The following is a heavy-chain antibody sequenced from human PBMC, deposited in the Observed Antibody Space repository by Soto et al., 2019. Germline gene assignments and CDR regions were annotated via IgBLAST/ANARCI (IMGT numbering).Heavy chain of an antibody. CDR2: ISSSGSTI. CDR3: ARDRYFDFWSAPVTGRNSLYYGMDV. J-gene: IGHJ6*02. D-gene: IGHD3-3*01. V-gene: IGHV3-48*03. CDR1: GFTFSSYE. Sequence: GSLRLSCAASGFTFSSYEMNWVRQAPGKGLEWVSYISSSGSTIYYADSVKGRFTISRDNAKNSLYLQMNIRRAEDTAVYYCARDRYFDFWSAPVTGRNSLYYGMDVWGQGTTVTVSS.